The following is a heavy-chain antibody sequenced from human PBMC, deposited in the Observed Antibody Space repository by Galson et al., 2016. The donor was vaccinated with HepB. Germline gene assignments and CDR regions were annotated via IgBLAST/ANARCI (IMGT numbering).Heavy chain of an antibody. D-gene: IGHD1-14*01. Sequence: QSGAEVKKPGESLKISCKASGYTFHNKWIAWVRQTPEKGLELMGIIYPYDPDARYTPSFQGQVIISVDTSIDTTYLHFNSLKASDTDMYYWARKFSGTMYDWFDSWGQGTRVTVSS. J-gene: IGHJ5*01. V-gene: IGHV5-51*03. CDR1: GYTFHNKW. CDR2: IYPYDPDA. CDR3: ARKFSGTMYDWFDS.